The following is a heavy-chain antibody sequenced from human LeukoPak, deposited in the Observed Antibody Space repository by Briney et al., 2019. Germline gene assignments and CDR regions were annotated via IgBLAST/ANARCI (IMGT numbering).Heavy chain of an antibody. CDR1: GFTFGDHA. J-gene: IGHJ6*02. D-gene: IGHD5-18*01. CDR3: ARGPIQLWIHNAMDV. V-gene: IGHV3-49*04. CDR2: IRSKAYRGTT. Sequence: GRSLRLSCTGSGFTFGDHAMSWVRQAPGKGLEWVGFIRSKAYRGTTEYAASVKGRFTISRDDSASIAYLQMNSLRTEDTAVYYCARGPIQLWIHNAMDVWGQGTTVTVSS.